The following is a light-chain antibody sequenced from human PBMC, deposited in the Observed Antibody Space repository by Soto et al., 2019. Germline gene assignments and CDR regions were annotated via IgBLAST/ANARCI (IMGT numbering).Light chain of an antibody. V-gene: IGKV1-5*01. CDR2: DAS. CDR1: QSVSSW. Sequence: DIQLTQSPSTLSASVGDSVTITCRASQSVSSWLAWYQQKPGRAPRLLIYDASKLEAGVPSRVSGSGSETELSLTISSLQPDDFATYFCQQYNSCPTFGQGTRVEIK. CDR3: QQYNSCPT. J-gene: IGKJ1*01.